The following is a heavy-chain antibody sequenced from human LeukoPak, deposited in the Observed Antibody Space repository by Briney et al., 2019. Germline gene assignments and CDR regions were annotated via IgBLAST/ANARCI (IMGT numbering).Heavy chain of an antibody. Sequence: ASVKVSCKASGYTFTGYYMHWVRQAPGQGLEWMGWLNPNSGGTKYAQKFQGRVTMTRETSISTAYMELSRLRSDDTAVYYCARATDGDYFYWGQGTLVTVSS. J-gene: IGHJ4*02. D-gene: IGHD4-17*01. CDR1: GYTFTGYY. CDR3: ARATDGDYFY. CDR2: LNPNSGGT. V-gene: IGHV1-2*02.